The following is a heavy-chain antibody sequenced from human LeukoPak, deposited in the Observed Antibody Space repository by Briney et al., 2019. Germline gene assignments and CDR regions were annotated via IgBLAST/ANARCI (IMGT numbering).Heavy chain of an antibody. Sequence: PGGSLRLSCAASGFTFSSYSMNWVRQAPGKGLEWVSYISSSSSTIYYADSVKGRFTISRDNAKNSLYLQMNSLRAEDTAVYYCARDHYGSGSYIDYWGQGTLVTVSS. V-gene: IGHV3-48*01. CDR1: GFTFSSYS. D-gene: IGHD3-10*01. J-gene: IGHJ4*02. CDR2: ISSSSSTI. CDR3: ARDHYGSGSYIDY.